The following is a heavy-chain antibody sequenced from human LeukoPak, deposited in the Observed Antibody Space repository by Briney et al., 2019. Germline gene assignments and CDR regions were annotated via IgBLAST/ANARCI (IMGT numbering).Heavy chain of an antibody. V-gene: IGHV3-30*04. CDR2: ISYDGSNK. CDR3: ARDRIAAAGIWYFDY. Sequence: GGSLRLSCAASGFTFSSYAMHWVRQAPGKGLEWVAVISYDGSNKYYADSVKGRLTISRDNSKNTLYLQMNSLRAEDTAAYYCARDRIAAAGIWYFDYWGQGTLVTVSS. CDR1: GFTFSSYA. J-gene: IGHJ4*02. D-gene: IGHD6-13*01.